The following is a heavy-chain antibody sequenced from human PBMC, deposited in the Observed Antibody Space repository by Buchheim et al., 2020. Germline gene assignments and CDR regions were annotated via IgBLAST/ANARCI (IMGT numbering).Heavy chain of an antibody. V-gene: IGHV1-8*02. J-gene: IGHJ5*02. CDR2: MNPNSGNT. D-gene: IGHD3-22*01. Sequence: QVQLVQSGAEVKKPGSSVKVSCKASGGTFSSYAISWVRQATGQGLEWMGWMNPNSGNTGYAQKFQGRVTMTRNTSISTAYMELSSLRSEDTAVYYCAREASHYYDSSGSNWFDPWGQGTL. CDR1: GGTFSSYA. CDR3: AREASHYYDSSGSNWFDP.